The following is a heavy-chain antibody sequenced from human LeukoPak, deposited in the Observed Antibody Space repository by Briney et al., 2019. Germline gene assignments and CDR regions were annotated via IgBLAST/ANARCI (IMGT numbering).Heavy chain of an antibody. D-gene: IGHD1-1*01. CDR2: VDHTGST. CDR1: GGSISSYY. V-gene: IGHV4-59*01. J-gene: IGHJ6*03. Sequence: SETLSLTCTVSGGSISSYYWTWIRQPPGKGLEWIGYVDHTGSTNFNPSLNGRVSISRDTSKNLFSLRLRSVTAADTGVYFCARGRVSSSTWYSTYYYYFYMDVWGKGTTVTVSS. CDR3: ARGRVSSSTWYSTYYYYFYMDV.